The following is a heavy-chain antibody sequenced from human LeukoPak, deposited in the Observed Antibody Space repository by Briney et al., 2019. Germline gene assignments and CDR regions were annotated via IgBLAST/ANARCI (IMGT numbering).Heavy chain of an antibody. CDR1: GYTFTGYY. D-gene: IGHD3-3*01. J-gene: IGHJ4*02. V-gene: IGHV1-2*02. CDR3: ARGGGTTFGVVND. CDR2: INPKSGGT. Sequence: ASVKVSCKASGYTFTGYYMHWVRQAPGQGLEWMGWINPKSGGTNYAQKFQGRVTMTRDTSISTAYMELSSLRSDDTAVYYCARGGGTTFGVVNDWGQGTLVTVSP.